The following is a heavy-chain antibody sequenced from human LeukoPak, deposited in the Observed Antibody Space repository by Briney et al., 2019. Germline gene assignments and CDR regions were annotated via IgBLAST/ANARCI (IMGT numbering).Heavy chain of an antibody. CDR3: AKGVVPAAYYYYYYGMDV. D-gene: IGHD2-2*01. CDR2: ISGSGGST. J-gene: IGHJ6*02. V-gene: IGHV3-23*01. CDR1: GFTFSSYA. Sequence: GGSLRLSCAASGFTFSSYAMSWVRQAPGKGLEWVSAISGSGGSTYYADSVKGRFTISRHNSKNTLYLQINSLRAEDTAVYYCAKGVVPAAYYYYYYGMDVWGQGTTVTVSS.